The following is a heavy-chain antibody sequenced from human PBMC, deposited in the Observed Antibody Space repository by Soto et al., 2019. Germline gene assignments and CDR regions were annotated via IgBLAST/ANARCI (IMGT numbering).Heavy chain of an antibody. CDR3: ARHSPVHYDFDY. CDR1: GGSISSYY. Sequence: SETLSLTCTVSGGSISSYYWSWIRQPPGKGLEWIGYIYYSGSTNYNPSLKSRVTISVDTSKNQFSLKLSSVTAADTAVYYCARHSPVHYDFDYWGQGTLVTVSS. D-gene: IGHD3-3*01. J-gene: IGHJ4*02. CDR2: IYYSGST. V-gene: IGHV4-59*08.